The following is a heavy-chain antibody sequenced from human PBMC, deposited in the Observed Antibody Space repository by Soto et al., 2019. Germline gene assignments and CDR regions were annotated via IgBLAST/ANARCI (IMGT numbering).Heavy chain of an antibody. V-gene: IGHV3-72*01. Sequence: PGGSLRLSCAASGFTFSDHYMDWVRQAPGKGLEWVGRTRNKANSYTTEYADSVKGRFTISRDNAKNSLYLQMNSLRAEDTAVYYCARGLYGDPREYFQYWGQGTLVTVSS. D-gene: IGHD4-17*01. CDR2: TRNKANSYTT. CDR3: ARGLYGDPREYFQY. J-gene: IGHJ1*01. CDR1: GFTFSDHY.